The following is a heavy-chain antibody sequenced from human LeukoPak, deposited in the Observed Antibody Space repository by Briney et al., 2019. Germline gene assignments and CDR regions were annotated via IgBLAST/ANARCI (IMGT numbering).Heavy chain of an antibody. CDR3: ARVPGGAYDPHFDY. CDR2: ISSSTYSI. Sequence: GGSLRLSCAASGFIFSDYYISWIRQAPGKGLEWVSYISSSTYSIYYADSVKGRFIISRDNAKNSLYPQMNSLRAEDTAVYYCARVPGGAYDPHFDYWGQGTLVTVSS. CDR1: GFIFSDYY. V-gene: IGHV3-11*01. J-gene: IGHJ4*02. D-gene: IGHD5-12*01.